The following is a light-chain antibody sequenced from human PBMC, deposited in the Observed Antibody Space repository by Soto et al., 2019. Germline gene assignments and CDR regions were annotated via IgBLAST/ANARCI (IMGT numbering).Light chain of an antibody. CDR1: SSDVGAYNY. Sequence: QSVLTQPASVSGSPGQSITISCTGTSSDVGAYNYVSWYQHHPGKAPKLMIYDVSNRPSGVSNRFSGSKSGNTASLTISGLQAEDEADYYCNSFTTSSTLVCGGGTKLTVL. CDR2: DVS. J-gene: IGLJ2*01. CDR3: NSFTTSSTLV. V-gene: IGLV2-14*03.